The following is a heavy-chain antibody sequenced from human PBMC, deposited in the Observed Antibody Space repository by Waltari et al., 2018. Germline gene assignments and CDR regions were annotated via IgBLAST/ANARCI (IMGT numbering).Heavy chain of an antibody. CDR1: GFNFSSSW. CDR3: ARVYWPRGFDY. J-gene: IGHJ4*02. D-gene: IGHD2-8*02. V-gene: IGHV3-7*01. CDR2: IKQDGSDK. Sequence: EVRLVESGGGLVQPGGSLRLSCAASGFNFSSSWRSWVRQAPGKGLEGVANIKQDGSDKYYVDSVEGRFTVSRDNAKNSLYLQMNSLRAEDTAVYYCARVYWPRGFDYWGQGTLVTVSS.